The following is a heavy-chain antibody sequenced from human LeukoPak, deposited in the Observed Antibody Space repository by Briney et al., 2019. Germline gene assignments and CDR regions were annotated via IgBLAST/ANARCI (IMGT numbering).Heavy chain of an antibody. CDR2: INHSGST. J-gene: IGHJ6*03. CDR3: ARVPVGDYYYYYMDV. V-gene: IGHV4-34*01. Sequence: SETLSLTCAVYGESFSGYYWSWIRQPPGKGLEGIGEINHSGSTNYNPSLKSRVTISVDTSKNQFSLKLSSVTAADTAVYYCARVPVGDYYYYYMDVWGKGTTVTVSS. CDR1: GESFSGYY. D-gene: IGHD3-16*01.